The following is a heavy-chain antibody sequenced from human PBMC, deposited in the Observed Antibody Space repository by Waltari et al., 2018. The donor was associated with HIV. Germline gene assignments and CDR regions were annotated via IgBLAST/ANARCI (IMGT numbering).Heavy chain of an antibody. J-gene: IGHJ4*02. CDR1: GFSFSYYS. Sequence: ESGGGLVKPGGSLRLACAGSGFSFSYYSMNWVRQAPGKGLEWVSSISRDSRYIYYADSVKGRFTISRDNARNSLFLQMNSLRADDTAVYYCVRGGEGTYGDYWGQGTLVTVSS. CDR3: VRGGEGTYGDY. D-gene: IGHD3-16*01. CDR2: ISRDSRYI. V-gene: IGHV3-21*01.